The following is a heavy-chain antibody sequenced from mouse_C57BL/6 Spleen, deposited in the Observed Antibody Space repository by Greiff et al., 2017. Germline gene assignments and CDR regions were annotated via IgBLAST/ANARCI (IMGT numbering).Heavy chain of an antibody. D-gene: IGHD2-4*01. V-gene: IGHV1-19*01. CDR2: INPYNGGT. CDR1: GYTFTDYY. Sequence: VQLQQSGPVLVKPGASVKMSCKASGYTFTDYYMNWVKQSHGKSLEWIGVINPYNGGTSYNQKFKGKATLTVDKSSSTAYMELNSLTSEDSAVYYCAYDYPYAMDYWGQGTSVTVSS. J-gene: IGHJ4*01. CDR3: AYDYPYAMDY.